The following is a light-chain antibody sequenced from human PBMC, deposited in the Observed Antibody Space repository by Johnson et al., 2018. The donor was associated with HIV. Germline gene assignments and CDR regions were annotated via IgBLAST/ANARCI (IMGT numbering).Light chain of an antibody. CDR2: ENN. J-gene: IGLJ1*01. Sequence: QPVLTQPPSVSAAPGQKVTISCSGSSSNIGNNYVSWYQQLPGTAPKLLIYENNKRPSGIPDRFSGSKSGTSATLGITGLQTGDEADYYCGTWDNSLNAVFGTGTNVTVL. V-gene: IGLV1-51*02. CDR1: SSNIGNNY. CDR3: GTWDNSLNAV.